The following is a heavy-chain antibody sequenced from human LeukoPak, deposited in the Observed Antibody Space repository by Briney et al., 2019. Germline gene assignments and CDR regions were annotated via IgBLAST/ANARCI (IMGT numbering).Heavy chain of an antibody. J-gene: IGHJ4*02. D-gene: IGHD3-22*01. CDR3: ARGTYYYDSSGPQGFDY. V-gene: IGHV1-18*01. Sequence: ASVKVSCKASGYTFTSYAMNWVRQAPGQGLEWMGWISAYNGNTNYAQKLQGRVTMTTDTSTSTAYMELRSLRSDDTAVYYCARGTYYYDSSGPQGFDYWGQGTLVTVSS. CDR2: ISAYNGNT. CDR1: GYTFTSYA.